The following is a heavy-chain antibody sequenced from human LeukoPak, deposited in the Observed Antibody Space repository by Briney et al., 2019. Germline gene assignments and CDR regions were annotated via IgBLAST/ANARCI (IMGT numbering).Heavy chain of an antibody. D-gene: IGHD1-26*01. CDR1: GGSISSYY. V-gene: IGHV4-59*01. Sequence: PSETLSLTCTVSGGSISSYYWSWIRQPPGKGLEWIGYIYYSGSTNYSPSLKSRVTISVDTSKNQFSLKLSSVTAADTAVYYCARDVGSHNAFDIWGQGTMVTVSS. CDR3: ARDVGSHNAFDI. CDR2: IYYSGST. J-gene: IGHJ3*02.